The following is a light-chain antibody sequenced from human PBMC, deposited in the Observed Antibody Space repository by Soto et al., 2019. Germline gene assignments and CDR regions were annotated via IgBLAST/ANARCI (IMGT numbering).Light chain of an antibody. J-gene: IGKJ5*01. V-gene: IGKV3-20*01. CDR3: QQYNSYSE. Sequence: EIVLTQSPGTLSLSPGERANLSCRASQSVSNNYLAWYQQKPGQAPRLLIYGASSRATGIPDRFSGSGSGTDFTLTISSLQPDDFATYYCQQYNSYSEFGQGTRLEIK. CDR1: QSVSNNY. CDR2: GAS.